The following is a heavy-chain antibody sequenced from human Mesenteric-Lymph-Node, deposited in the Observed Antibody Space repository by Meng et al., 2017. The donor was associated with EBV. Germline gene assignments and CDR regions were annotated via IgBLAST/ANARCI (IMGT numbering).Heavy chain of an antibody. V-gene: IGHV1-3*01. Sequence: VQLVPSGAEVKKPGAAVNVSCKASGYTFTSYSIQWVRQAPGQRLEWMGGINAGNGNTKYSQKFQGRVTISRDTSASTSYMELSSLRSEDTAVYYCVTIPLYGGNGVGDYWGQGPLVTVSS. CDR3: VTIPLYGGNGVGDY. CDR2: INAGNGNT. J-gene: IGHJ4*02. D-gene: IGHD4-23*01. CDR1: GYTFTSYS.